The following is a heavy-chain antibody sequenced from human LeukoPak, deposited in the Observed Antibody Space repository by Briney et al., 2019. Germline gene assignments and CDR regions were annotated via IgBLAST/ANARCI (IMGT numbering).Heavy chain of an antibody. V-gene: IGHV1-46*01. CDR2: INPSGGST. D-gene: IGHD1-26*01. Sequence: ASVTVSCKASGYTFTSYLIHWVRQAPGRGLEWLGIINPSGGSTSYAQKFQGRVTLTRDTSTNTVYMELSSLRSEDTAVYYCARGLGSGSYYGYWGQGTLVTVSS. CDR3: ARGLGSGSYYGY. CDR1: GYTFTSYL. J-gene: IGHJ4*02.